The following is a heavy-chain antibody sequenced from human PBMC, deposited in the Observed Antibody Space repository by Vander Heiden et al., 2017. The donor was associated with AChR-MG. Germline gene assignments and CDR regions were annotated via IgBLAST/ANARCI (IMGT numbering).Heavy chain of an antibody. CDR2: IIPLFGTP. J-gene: IGHJ5*02. Sequence: QVQLVQSGAEVTTPGSSVKVSCMASGGTFVRYAISWVRQAPGQGLEWMGGIIPLFGTPDYAQKFQGRVTITADESTSTAYMELSSLTSEDTAIYYCARTHDFWGPNWFDPWGQGTLVTVSS. CDR3: ARTHDFWGPNWFDP. D-gene: IGHD3-3*01. CDR1: GGTFVRYA. V-gene: IGHV1-69*01.